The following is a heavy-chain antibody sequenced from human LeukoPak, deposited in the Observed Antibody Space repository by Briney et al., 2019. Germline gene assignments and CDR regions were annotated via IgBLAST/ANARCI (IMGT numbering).Heavy chain of an antibody. D-gene: IGHD6-13*01. Sequence: GGSLRLSCAASGFTFSSYAMSWVRQAPGKGLEWVATISGSGRSTYYADSVKGRFTISRDNSKHTLFLQMASLRAEDTAVYYCVKASSSSWSSFDYWGQGTLVTVSS. CDR2: ISGSGRST. CDR3: VKASSSSWSSFDY. J-gene: IGHJ4*02. CDR1: GFTFSSYA. V-gene: IGHV3-23*01.